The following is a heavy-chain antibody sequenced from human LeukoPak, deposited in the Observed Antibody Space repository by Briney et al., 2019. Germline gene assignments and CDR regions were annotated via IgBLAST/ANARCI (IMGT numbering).Heavy chain of an antibody. V-gene: IGHV5-51*01. CDR1: GYSFTSYW. CDR2: IYPGDSDT. Sequence: GESLKISCKGSGYSFTSYWIGWVRQMPGKGLEWMGIIYPGDSDTRYSPSFQGQVTISADKSISTTYLQWSSLKASDTAMYYCARLYSYTTLDSNYFDYWGQGTLVTVSS. D-gene: IGHD5-18*01. CDR3: ARLYSYTTLDSNYFDY. J-gene: IGHJ4*02.